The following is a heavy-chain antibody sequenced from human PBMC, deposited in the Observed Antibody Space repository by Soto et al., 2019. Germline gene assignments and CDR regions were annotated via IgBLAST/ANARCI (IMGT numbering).Heavy chain of an antibody. CDR2: ITGGGST. Sequence: DVQLLESGGGLVQPGGSLRLSCLFSGFNFNYAIIWVRQAPGKGQEWVSGITGGGSTQYAASVKGRFTISRDNSKKTVALQMNSLRVEDTVMYYCARDAVYNDGLWLASDWGQGTQVTVS. V-gene: IGHV3-23*01. CDR3: ARDAVYNDGLWLASD. D-gene: IGHD2-21*01. J-gene: IGHJ4*02. CDR1: GFNFNYA.